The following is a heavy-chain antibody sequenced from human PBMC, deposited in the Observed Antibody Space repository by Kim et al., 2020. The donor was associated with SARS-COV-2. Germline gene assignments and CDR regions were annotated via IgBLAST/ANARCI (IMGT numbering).Heavy chain of an antibody. V-gene: IGHV3-74*01. CDR1: GFTFSSYW. J-gene: IGHJ4*02. Sequence: GGSLRLSCAASGFTFSSYWMHWVRQAPGKGLVWVSRIDNEGTSINYADSVKGRFTVSRDDARNTLYLQMNSLRAEDTVVYYCVRGTSDWPGIDYWGQGTLVTVSS. CDR3: VRGTSDWPGIDY. CDR2: IDNEGTSI. D-gene: IGHD2-21*02.